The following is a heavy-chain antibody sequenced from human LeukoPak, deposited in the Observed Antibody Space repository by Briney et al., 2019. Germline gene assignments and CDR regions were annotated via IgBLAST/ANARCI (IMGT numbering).Heavy chain of an antibody. CDR3: ATDRYYGDYVRLDY. Sequence: ASVKVSCKVSRYTLTELSMHWVRQAPGKGLEWMGGFDPEDGETIYAQKFQGRVTMTEDTSTDTAYMELSSLRSEDTAVYYCATDRYYGDYVRLDYWGQGTLVTVSS. J-gene: IGHJ4*02. D-gene: IGHD4-17*01. CDR1: RYTLTELS. V-gene: IGHV1-24*01. CDR2: FDPEDGET.